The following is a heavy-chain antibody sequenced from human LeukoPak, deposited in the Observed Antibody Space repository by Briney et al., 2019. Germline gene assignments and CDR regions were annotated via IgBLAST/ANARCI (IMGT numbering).Heavy chain of an antibody. CDR1: GYTFTNYN. V-gene: IGHV3-21*04. J-gene: IGHJ4*02. D-gene: IGHD6-13*01. CDR2: ISSTSNYI. Sequence: PGGSLRLSCAASGYTFTNYNMYWVRQAPGKGLEWVSSISSTSNYIYYADSVKGRFTISRDNSKNTLYLQINSLRAEDTAVYYCAKDHRQQLVQYYFDYWGQGTLVTVSS. CDR3: AKDHRQQLVQYYFDY.